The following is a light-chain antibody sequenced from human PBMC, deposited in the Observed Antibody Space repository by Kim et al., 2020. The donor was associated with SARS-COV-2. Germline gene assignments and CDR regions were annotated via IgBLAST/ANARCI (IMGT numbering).Light chain of an antibody. Sequence: DIQMTQSPSSLSASVGDRVTITCRASQSISSYLNWYQQKPGKAPKLLIYAASSLQGGVPSRFSGSGSGTDFTLTISSLQPEDFATYYCQQSYSTLLTFGQGTRLEIK. CDR1: QSISSY. V-gene: IGKV1-39*01. J-gene: IGKJ5*01. CDR2: AAS. CDR3: QQSYSTLLT.